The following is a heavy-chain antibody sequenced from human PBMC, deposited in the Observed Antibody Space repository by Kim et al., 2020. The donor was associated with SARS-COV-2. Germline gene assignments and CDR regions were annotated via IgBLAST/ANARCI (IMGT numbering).Heavy chain of an antibody. CDR2: IYYSGST. D-gene: IGHD3-22*01. V-gene: IGHV4-59*08. Sequence: SETLSLTCTVSGGSISSYYWSWIRQPPGKGLEWIGYIYYSGSTNYNPSLKSRVTISVDTSKNQFSLKLSSVTAADTAVYYCARHLVYYDSSGYYYDRYYYGMDVWGQGTTVTVSS. J-gene: IGHJ6*02. CDR3: ARHLVYYDSSGYYYDRYYYGMDV. CDR1: GGSISSYY.